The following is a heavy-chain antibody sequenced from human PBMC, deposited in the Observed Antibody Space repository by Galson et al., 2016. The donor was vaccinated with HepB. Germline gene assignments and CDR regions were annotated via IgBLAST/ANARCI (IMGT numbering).Heavy chain of an antibody. V-gene: IGHV4-59*01. Sequence: ETLSLTCTVSGDSISSYYWHWIRLPTGKGLEWIGYVLNSGYTTYNPSLNGRVTISMDTSKNQFSLKLSSVTAADTAVYYCAREYSSFDYVGHGILVTVSS. J-gene: IGHJ4*03. CDR1: GDSISSYY. CDR3: AREYSSFDY. D-gene: IGHD6-19*01. CDR2: VLNSGYT.